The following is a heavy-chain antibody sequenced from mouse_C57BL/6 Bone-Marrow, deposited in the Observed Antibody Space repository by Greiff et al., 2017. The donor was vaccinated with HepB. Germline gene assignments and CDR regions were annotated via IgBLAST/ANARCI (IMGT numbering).Heavy chain of an antibody. V-gene: IGHV5-4*03. CDR2: ISDGGSYT. J-gene: IGHJ2*01. CDR1: GFTLSSFA. Sequence: EVKLMESGGGLVKPGGSLKLPCAASGFTLSSFAMSWVRQTPEKRLEWVATISDGGSYTYYPDNVKGRFTISRDNAKNNLYLQMSHLKSEDTAMYYCAGRYYFDYWGQGTTLTVSS. CDR3: AGRYYFDY.